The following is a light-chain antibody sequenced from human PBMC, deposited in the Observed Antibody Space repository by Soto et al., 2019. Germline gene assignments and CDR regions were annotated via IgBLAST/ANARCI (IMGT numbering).Light chain of an antibody. CDR3: QSYDSSLSGSAV. CDR1: GSNIGAGYD. CDR2: GNS. Sequence: QSVLTQPPSVSGAPGQRVTISCAGSGSNIGAGYDVHWYQQLPGKAPKLLIYGNSDRPSGVPARFSASKSATSASLAITGLQAGDEADYYCQSYDSSLSGSAVFGGGTQLTVL. V-gene: IGLV1-40*01. J-gene: IGLJ2*01.